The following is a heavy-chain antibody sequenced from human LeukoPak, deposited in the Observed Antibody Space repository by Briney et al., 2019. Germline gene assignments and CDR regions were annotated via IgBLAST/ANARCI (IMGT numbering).Heavy chain of an antibody. CDR2: IYRSGST. CDR3: ARRDRWFDP. V-gene: IGHV4-38-2*01. CDR1: GYSISSGYY. J-gene: IGHJ5*02. Sequence: SVTLSLTCGVSGYSISSGYYWGWIRQSPGKGLEWIGNIYRSGSTYYNPSLKSRVTISVNTSKNQFSLRLTSVTAADTAVYYCARRDRWFDPWGQGTLVTVSS.